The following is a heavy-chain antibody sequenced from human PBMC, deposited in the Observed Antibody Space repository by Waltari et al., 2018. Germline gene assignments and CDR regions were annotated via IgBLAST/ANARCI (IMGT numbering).Heavy chain of an antibody. CDR1: VFPFTSPC. D-gene: IGHD3-10*01. CDR3: AHLFVIRTFDAFDI. J-gene: IGHJ3*02. V-gene: IGHV3-74*01. Sequence: EVQLVESGGGLVQPGGSLRLSCAVPVFPFTSPCFHWVRQPPGKGLVWVWRISPDGSDTNYADSVKGRFTISRDNAKNTLYLQMHSLRAEDTAVYYCAHLFVIRTFDAFDIWGQGTMVTVSS. CDR2: ISPDGSDT.